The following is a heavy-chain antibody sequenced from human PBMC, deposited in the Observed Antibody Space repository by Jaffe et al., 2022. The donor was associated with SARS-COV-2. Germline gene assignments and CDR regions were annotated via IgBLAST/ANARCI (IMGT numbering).Heavy chain of an antibody. V-gene: IGHV3-33*01. CDR3: ARSLSRLYYYYGMDV. D-gene: IGHD6-25*01. CDR2: IWYDGSNK. J-gene: IGHJ6*02. Sequence: QVQLVESGGGVVQPGRSLRLSCAASGFTFSSYGMHWVRQAPGKGLEWVAVIWYDGSNKYYADSVKGRFTISRDNSKNTLYLQMNSLRAEDTAVYYCARSLSRLYYYYGMDVWGQGTTVTVSS. CDR1: GFTFSSYG.